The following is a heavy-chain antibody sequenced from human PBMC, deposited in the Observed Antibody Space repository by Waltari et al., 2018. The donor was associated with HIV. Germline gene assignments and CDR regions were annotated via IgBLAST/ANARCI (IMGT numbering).Heavy chain of an antibody. D-gene: IGHD5-12*01. CDR1: GFTFSSYG. V-gene: IGHV3-33*01. J-gene: IGHJ6*02. CDR3: AREGMATNQYYYGMDV. CDR2: IWYDGSNK. Sequence: QVQLVESGGGVVQPGRSLRLSCAASGFTFSSYGMHWVRQAPGKGLEWVAVIWYDGSNKYYADSVKGRFTISRDNSKNTLYLQMNSLRAEDTAVYYCAREGMATNQYYYGMDVWGQGTTVTVSS.